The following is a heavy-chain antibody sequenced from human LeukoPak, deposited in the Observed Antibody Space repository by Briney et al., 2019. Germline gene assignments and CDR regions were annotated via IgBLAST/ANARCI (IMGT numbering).Heavy chain of an antibody. CDR3: ARLRLYYYGMDV. D-gene: IGHD4-17*01. CDR1: GFIFSAYS. Sequence: GGSLRLSCAASGFIFSAYSMNWVRQASGKGLEWVSSISSSSIYIYYADSVKGRFTISRDNAKNSLYLQMNSLRAEDTAVYYCARLRLYYYGMDVWGQGTTVTVSS. CDR2: ISSSSIYI. J-gene: IGHJ6*02. V-gene: IGHV3-21*01.